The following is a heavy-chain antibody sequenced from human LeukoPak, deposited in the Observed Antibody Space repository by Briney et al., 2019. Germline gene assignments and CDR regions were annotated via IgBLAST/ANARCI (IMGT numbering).Heavy chain of an antibody. J-gene: IGHJ4*02. Sequence: GGSLRLSCAASAFTFSSYEMNWVRQAPGKGLEWVSYISSSGSTKHYADSVKGRFTISRDNAKNSLYLQMNSLRAEDTAVYYCAREWFKTHDYWGQETLVTAPS. CDR1: AFTFSSYE. CDR2: ISSSGSTK. D-gene: IGHD3-10*01. V-gene: IGHV3-48*03. CDR3: AREWFKTHDY.